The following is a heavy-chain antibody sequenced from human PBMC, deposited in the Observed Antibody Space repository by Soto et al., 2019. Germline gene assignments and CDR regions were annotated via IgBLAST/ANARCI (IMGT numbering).Heavy chain of an antibody. D-gene: IGHD4-4*01. CDR3: ARDGDYSHSGIAS. V-gene: IGHV1-2*02. CDR2: ISAKNGGT. CDR1: GYSFTGYY. J-gene: IGHJ4*02. Sequence: ASVKVSCKASGYSFTGYYMHWVRQAPGQGLEWMGWISAKNGGTNYARKFQGRITMTRDTSLTTAYMELTTLTSDDTATYYCARDGDYSHSGIASWGQGTLVTVSS.